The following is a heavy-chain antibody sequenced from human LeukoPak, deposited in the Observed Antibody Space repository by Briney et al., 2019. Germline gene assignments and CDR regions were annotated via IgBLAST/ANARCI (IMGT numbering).Heavy chain of an antibody. CDR3: AKRRDYSGGFFSDFDY. V-gene: IGHV3-23*01. J-gene: IGHJ4*02. CDR1: GFTFSNYA. D-gene: IGHD2-15*01. CDR2: ITSGGGNT. Sequence: GGSLRPSCAASGFTFSNYAMSWVRQAPGKGLEWVSAITSGGGNTYYADSVKGRFTVSRDKSKNTLYLQMNSLRAEDTAVYYCAKRRDYSGGFFSDFDYWGQGTLVTVSS.